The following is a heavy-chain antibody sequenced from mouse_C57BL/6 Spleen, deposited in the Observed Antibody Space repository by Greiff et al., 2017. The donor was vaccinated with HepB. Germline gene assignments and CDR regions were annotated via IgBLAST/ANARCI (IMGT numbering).Heavy chain of an antibody. CDR2: IDPSDSYT. Sequence: QVQLQQPGAELVKPGASVKLSCKASGYTFTSYWMQWVKQRPGQGLEWIGEIDPSDSYTNYNQKFKGKATLTVDTSSSTAYMQLSSLTSEDSAVYYCARSGHGYDEALYAMDYWGQGTSVTVSS. D-gene: IGHD2-2*01. CDR3: ARSGHGYDEALYAMDY. CDR1: GYTFTSYW. V-gene: IGHV1-50*01. J-gene: IGHJ4*01.